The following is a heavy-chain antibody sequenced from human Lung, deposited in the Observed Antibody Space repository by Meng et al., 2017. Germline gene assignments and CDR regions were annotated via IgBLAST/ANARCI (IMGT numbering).Heavy chain of an antibody. CDR3: VRRTYSSGWYFDY. D-gene: IGHD6-19*01. CDR2: IIDSGST. CDR1: GGSFSGYY. J-gene: IGHJ4*02. V-gene: IGHV4-34*02. Sequence: QVQLKQWGEGLWKPSETLSLTCAVYGGSFSGYYWSWIRQPPGKGLEWIGEIIDSGSTNYNPSLKSRVTISVDTSKNQFSLRVTSVTAADRAVYYCVRRTYSSGWYFDYWGQGTLVTVSS.